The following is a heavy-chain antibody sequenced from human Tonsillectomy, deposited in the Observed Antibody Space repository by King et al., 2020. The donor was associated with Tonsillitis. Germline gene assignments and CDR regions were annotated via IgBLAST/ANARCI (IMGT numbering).Heavy chain of an antibody. CDR1: GFTFSSYS. V-gene: IGHV3-48*01. D-gene: IGHD3-3*01. CDR3: ARGEQYFDFWSGYNYFDA. CDR2: ITSTTNSI. Sequence: VQLVESGGGLVQPGGSLRLSCAASGFTFSSYSMNWVRQAPGKGLEWISYITSTTNSIYYADSVRGRFTISRDNAKNSLHLQMNSLRAEDTAVYFCARGEQYFDFWSGYNYFDAWGQGTLVTVSS. J-gene: IGHJ4*02.